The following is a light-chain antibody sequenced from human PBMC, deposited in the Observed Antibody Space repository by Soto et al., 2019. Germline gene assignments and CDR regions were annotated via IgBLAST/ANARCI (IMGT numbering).Light chain of an antibody. CDR2: VVS. CDR1: SSDVGGYNY. V-gene: IGLV2-14*01. J-gene: IGLJ3*02. Sequence: QSALTQPASVSGSPGQSITISCTGTSSDVGGYNYVSWYQQRPGKAPKLMFFVVSNRPSRISTRFSASKSDNTASLTISGLRPEDEADYFCSSYTTNNTWVFGGGTKVTVL. CDR3: SSYTTNNTWV.